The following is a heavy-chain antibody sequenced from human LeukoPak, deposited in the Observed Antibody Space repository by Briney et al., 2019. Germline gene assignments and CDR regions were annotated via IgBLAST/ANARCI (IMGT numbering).Heavy chain of an antibody. D-gene: IGHD3-16*01. CDR3: ARDCRQIGGYYYALDV. CDR1: GYTFTSYF. V-gene: IGHV1-46*01. CDR2: INPTSGST. J-gene: IGHJ6*02. Sequence: ASVKVSCKASGYTFTSYFMYWVRQAPGQGPEWMGVINPTSGSTTYAQTFQGRVTMTSDASTTTVYMELSSLISEDTAVYYCARDCRQIGGYYYALDVWGQGTKVTVSS.